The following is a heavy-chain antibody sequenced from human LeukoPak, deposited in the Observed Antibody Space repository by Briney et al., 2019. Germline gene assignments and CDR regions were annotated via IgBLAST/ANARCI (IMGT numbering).Heavy chain of an antibody. V-gene: IGHV3-9*01. CDR2: ISWNSGSI. D-gene: IGHD5-18*01. CDR3: ATRGYSYGPFDY. CDR1: GFTFDDYA. J-gene: IGHJ4*02. Sequence: SLRLSCAASGFTFDDYAMHWVRQAPGKGLEWVSGISWNSGSIGYADSVKGRFTISRDNAKNSLYLQMNSLRAEDTALYYCATRGYSYGPFDYWGQGTLVTVSS.